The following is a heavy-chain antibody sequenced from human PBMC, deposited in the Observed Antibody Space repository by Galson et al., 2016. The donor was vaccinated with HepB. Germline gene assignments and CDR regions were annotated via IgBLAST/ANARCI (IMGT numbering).Heavy chain of an antibody. CDR3: VRGTGKSWYAYKRTYYYTMDV. Sequence: SLRLSCAVSGFDLSNYEMNWVRQAPGKGLEWLSYSRYSGTTYYADSVKGRSTISRDYAENSLHPQMSNVRAGDAGVDYDVRGTGKSWYAYKRTYYYTMDVWGRGATVSVSS. CDR1: GFDLSNYE. D-gene: IGHD6-13*01. V-gene: IGHV3-48*03. CDR2: SRYSGTT. J-gene: IGHJ6*02.